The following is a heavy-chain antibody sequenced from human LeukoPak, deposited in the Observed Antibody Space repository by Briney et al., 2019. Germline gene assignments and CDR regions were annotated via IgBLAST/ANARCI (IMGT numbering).Heavy chain of an antibody. J-gene: IGHJ6*03. CDR2: INHSGST. CDR3: AREPIEVATYYYYYMDV. CDR1: GGSFSGYY. D-gene: IGHD6-19*01. V-gene: IGHV4-34*01. Sequence: KPSETLSLTCAVYGGSFSGYYWSWIRQPPGKGLEWIGEINHSGSTNYNPSLKSRVTISVDTSKNQFSLKLSSVTAADTAVYYCAREPIEVATYYYYYMDVWGKGTTVTISS.